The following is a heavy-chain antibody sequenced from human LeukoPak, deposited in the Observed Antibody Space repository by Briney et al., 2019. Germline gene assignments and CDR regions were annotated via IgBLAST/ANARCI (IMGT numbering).Heavy chain of an antibody. V-gene: IGHV6-1*01. J-gene: IGHJ6*03. CDR1: GDSVSRDTAG. CDR2: TYYRSKWYN. D-gene: IGHD3-10*01. CDR3: ARRAMGRGGTMVRGKDYYYYMDV. Sequence: SQTLSLTCAISGDSVSRDTAGWNWIRQSPSRGLEWLGRTYYRSKWYNDFAPSVRNRITINPDTSKNQFSLQLNSVTPEDTAVYYCARRAMGRGGTMVRGKDYYYYMDVWGKGTTVTISS.